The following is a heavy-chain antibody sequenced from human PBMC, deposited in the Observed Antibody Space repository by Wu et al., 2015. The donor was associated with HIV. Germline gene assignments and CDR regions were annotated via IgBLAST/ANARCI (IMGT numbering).Heavy chain of an antibody. D-gene: IGHD3-10*01. Sequence: QVQLVQSGAEVKKPGSSVKVSCKASGGTFSNSAISWVRQAPGQGLEWMGRIIPIFGTTNYAQKFQGRVIITVDESTNTAYMELSSLRSEDTAVYYCASHRYYGSGSEAFDIWGQGTMVTVSS. CDR2: IIPIFGTT. CDR1: GGTFSNSA. V-gene: IGHV1-69*13. CDR3: ASHRYYGSGSEAFDI. J-gene: IGHJ3*02.